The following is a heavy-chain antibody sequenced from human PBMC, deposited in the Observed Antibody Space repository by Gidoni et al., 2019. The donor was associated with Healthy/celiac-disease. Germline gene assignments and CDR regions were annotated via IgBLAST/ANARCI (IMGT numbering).Heavy chain of an antibody. D-gene: IGHD2-21*01. V-gene: IGHV3-23*01. CDR3: AKVIVISADYYVMDV. CDR2: ISGSGGRT. Sequence: EVQLLESGGGLVQPGGSMRLYCEASGTTFSSYAMSWFRQATGKGLELVSAISGSGGRTYYAAAVKCRFTISRDNSKNTLYLQMNSLRAEDTAVYYCAKVIVISADYYVMDVWVQGTTVTVSS. J-gene: IGHJ6*02. CDR1: GTTFSSYA.